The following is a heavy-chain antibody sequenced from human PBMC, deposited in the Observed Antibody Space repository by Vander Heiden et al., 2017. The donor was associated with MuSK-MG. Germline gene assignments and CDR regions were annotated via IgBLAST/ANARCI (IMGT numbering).Heavy chain of an antibody. CDR1: GATFSSYA. CDR2: IIPIFGTA. J-gene: IGHJ6*03. V-gene: IGHV1-69*01. CDR3: ARDRYDILTGYYYYMDV. D-gene: IGHD3-9*01. Sequence: QVPLVQSGAEVKKPGSSVTVSCKASGATFSSYAISWVRQDPGQGLEWMGGIIPIFGTANYAQKFQGRVTITADESTSTAYMELSSLRSEDTAVYYCARDRYDILTGYYYYMDVWGKGTTVTVSS.